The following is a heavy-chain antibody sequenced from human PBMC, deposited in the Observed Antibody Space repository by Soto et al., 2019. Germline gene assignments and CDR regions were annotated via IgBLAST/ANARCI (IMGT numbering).Heavy chain of an antibody. CDR1: GGTLISYA. CDR2: FIPIFGTT. CDR3: ATGAVRVITMTDYHDAMTN. Sequence: ASVKVSCKAPGGTLISYAISWVRQVPGHGLEWLGEFIPIFGTTNHPQKFQGRVTITADESTTTVYMELDSLTHEDTAVYYCATGAVRVITMTDYHDAMTNWGQGTTVTVSS. J-gene: IGHJ6*02. D-gene: IGHD3-10*01. V-gene: IGHV1-69*13.